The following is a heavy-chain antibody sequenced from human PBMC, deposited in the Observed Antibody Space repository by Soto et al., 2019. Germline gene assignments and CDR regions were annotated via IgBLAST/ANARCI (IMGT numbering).Heavy chain of an antibody. CDR1: GDSIGTGDFY. CDR3: ARALGGVSSSGMDV. D-gene: IGHD2-15*01. Sequence: QLQESGPRLVAPSQTLSLRCSVSGDSIGTGDFYWSWLRQVPGKGLEWLGFVSVGSNAFYSPPLKRRVAISIETYENQLSLRLHSVTAADAAVYFCARALGGVSSSGMDVLGQGTTVTVSS. V-gene: IGHV4-30-4*08. J-gene: IGHJ6*01. CDR2: VSVGSNA.